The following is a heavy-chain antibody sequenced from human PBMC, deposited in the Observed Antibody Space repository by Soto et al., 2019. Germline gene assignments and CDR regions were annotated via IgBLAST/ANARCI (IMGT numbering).Heavy chain of an antibody. CDR1: GFTFSSYA. V-gene: IGHV3-23*01. Sequence: GGSLRLSCAASGFTFSSYAMSWVRQAPGKGLEWVSAISGSGGSTYYADSVKGRFTISRDNSKNTLYLQMNSLRAEDTAVYYCAKVGLDTAMAPSDYYFDSWGQGTLVTVSS. CDR2: ISGSGGST. D-gene: IGHD5-18*01. CDR3: AKVGLDTAMAPSDYYFDS. J-gene: IGHJ4*02.